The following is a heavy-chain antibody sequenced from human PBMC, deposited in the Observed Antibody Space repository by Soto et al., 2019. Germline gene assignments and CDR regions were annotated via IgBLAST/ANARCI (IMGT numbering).Heavy chain of an antibody. Sequence: QMRLQESGSGLVKPSQTLSLTCAVSGGSISSGGYAWNWIRQPPGKGLEWIGYIYHSGYTSYNPSLNNRVTISVDKSKNQFSLSLSLVTAADTAVYYCARDSLTGNYFDPWGQGTLVTVSS. CDR3: ARDSLTGNYFDP. J-gene: IGHJ5*02. CDR1: GGSISSGGYA. CDR2: IYHSGYT. V-gene: IGHV4-30-2*01. D-gene: IGHD1-7*01.